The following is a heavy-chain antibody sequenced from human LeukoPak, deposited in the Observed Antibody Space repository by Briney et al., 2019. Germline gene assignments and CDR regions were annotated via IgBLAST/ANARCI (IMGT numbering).Heavy chain of an antibody. J-gene: IGHJ3*02. D-gene: IGHD3-9*01. V-gene: IGHV4-59*08. CDR1: GGSISSYY. CDR2: IYYSGST. Sequence: SETLSLTCTVSGGSISSYYWSWIRQPPGKGLEWIGYIYYSGSTSYNPSLKSRVTISVDTSKNQFSLKLTSVTAADTAVYYCARGFDAHNAFDIWGQGTMVTVSS. CDR3: ARGFDAHNAFDI.